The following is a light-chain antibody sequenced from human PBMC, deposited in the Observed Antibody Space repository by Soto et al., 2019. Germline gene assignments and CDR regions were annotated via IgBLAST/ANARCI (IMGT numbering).Light chain of an antibody. V-gene: IGKV1-39*01. CDR3: QQSYSTTRT. Sequence: DIQMTQSPSSQSASVGDRITITCRASQSISSYLNWYQQKPGKAPKLLIYAASSLQSGVPSRFSGSGSGTDFTLTISSLQPEDFATYYCQQSYSTTRTFGQGTKV. CDR2: AAS. CDR1: QSISSY. J-gene: IGKJ1*01.